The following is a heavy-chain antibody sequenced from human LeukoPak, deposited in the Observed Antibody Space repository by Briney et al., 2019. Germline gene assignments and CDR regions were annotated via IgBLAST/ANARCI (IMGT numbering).Heavy chain of an antibody. D-gene: IGHD6-6*01. CDR1: GFTFDDYA. J-gene: IGHJ4*02. Sequence: GRSLRLSCAASGFTFDDYAMHWVRQAPGKGLEWVSGISWNSGSIGYADSVKGRFTISRDNAKNSLYLQMNSLRAEDTALYYCAKDRGRAARTYFDYWGQGTLVTVSS. CDR2: ISWNSGSI. CDR3: AKDRGRAARTYFDY. V-gene: IGHV3-9*01.